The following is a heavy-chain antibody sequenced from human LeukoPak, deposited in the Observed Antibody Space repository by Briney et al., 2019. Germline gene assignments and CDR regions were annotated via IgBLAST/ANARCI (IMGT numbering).Heavy chain of an antibody. CDR3: ARALYYYDSSGYVYYFDY. CDR2: IYTSGST. J-gene: IGHJ4*02. Sequence: ASETLSLTCTVSGYSISSGYYWGWIRQPAGKGLEWIGRIYTSGSTNYNPSLKSRVTISVDTSKNQFSLKLSSVTAADTAVYYCARALYYYDSSGYVYYFDYWGQGTLVTVSS. CDR1: GYSISSGYY. D-gene: IGHD3-22*01. V-gene: IGHV4-61*02.